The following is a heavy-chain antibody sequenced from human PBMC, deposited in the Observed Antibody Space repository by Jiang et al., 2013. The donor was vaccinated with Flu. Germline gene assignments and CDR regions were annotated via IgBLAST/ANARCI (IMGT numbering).Heavy chain of an antibody. CDR3: ASTPTNYCSGGSCSDWYFDL. CDR1: GGSISSSSSY. J-gene: IGHJ2*01. CDR2: MYYSGKT. D-gene: IGHD2-15*01. V-gene: IGHV4-39*01. Sequence: GSGLVKPSETLSLTCTVSGGSISSSSSYWGWIRQPPGKGLEWIASMYYSGKTYYNPSLKSRVTIYVDTPQNQFSLKLRSVTAADTAVYYCASTPTNYCSGGSCSDWYFDL.